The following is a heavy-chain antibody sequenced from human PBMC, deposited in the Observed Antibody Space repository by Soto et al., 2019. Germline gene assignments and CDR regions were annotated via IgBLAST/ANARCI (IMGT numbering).Heavy chain of an antibody. CDR3: ARDHKAPPLVGATTSGVN. CDR2: IYYSGST. Sequence: QVQLQESGPGLVKPSQTLSLTCTVSGGSISSGDYYWSWIRQPPGKGLEWIGYIYYSGSTYYNPSLKSQVTISVDTSKNQFSLKLSSVTAADTAVYYCARDHKAPPLVGATTSGVNWGQGTLVTVSS. D-gene: IGHD1-26*01. CDR1: GGSISSGDYY. J-gene: IGHJ4*02. V-gene: IGHV4-30-4*01.